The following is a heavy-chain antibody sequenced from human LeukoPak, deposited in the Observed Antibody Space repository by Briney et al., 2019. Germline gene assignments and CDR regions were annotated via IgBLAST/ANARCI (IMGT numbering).Heavy chain of an antibody. D-gene: IGHD3-22*01. CDR1: GFTFSSYS. CDR3: ARAYDSSSSFDY. CDR2: ISINRSYM. V-gene: IGHV3-21*01. J-gene: IGHJ4*02. Sequence: GGSLRLSCAASGFTFSSYSMNWVHQAPGKGLEWVSSISINRSYMYYADSVKGRFTISRDNAKNSLSLQMNSLRAEDTAVYYCARAYDSSSSFDYWGQGTLVTVSS.